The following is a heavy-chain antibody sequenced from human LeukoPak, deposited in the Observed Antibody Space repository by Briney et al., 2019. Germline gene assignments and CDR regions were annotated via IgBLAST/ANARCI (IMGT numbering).Heavy chain of an antibody. Sequence: GESLKISCKGSGYNFLTSWIGWVRQMPGKGLEWMGIIYPTDSDTRFSPSFQGQVTISVDKSITTAYLQWSSLKASDTAIYYCALRSGHDDAYDFWGQGTMVTVSS. J-gene: IGHJ3*01. CDR1: GYNFLTSW. CDR2: IYPTDSDT. CDR3: ALRSGHDDAYDF. D-gene: IGHD3-10*01. V-gene: IGHV5-51*01.